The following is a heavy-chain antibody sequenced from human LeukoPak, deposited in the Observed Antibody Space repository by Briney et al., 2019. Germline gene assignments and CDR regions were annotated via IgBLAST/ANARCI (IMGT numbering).Heavy chain of an antibody. Sequence: VASVKVSCKASGYTFTGYYMHWVRQAPGQGLEWMGWINPNSGGTNYAQKFQGRVTMTRDTSISTAYLELSRLRSDDTAVYYCARDSSGWSYYYYGMDVWGQGTTVTVSS. D-gene: IGHD6-13*01. CDR3: ARDSSGWSYYYYGMDV. V-gene: IGHV1-2*02. J-gene: IGHJ6*02. CDR2: INPNSGGT. CDR1: GYTFTGYY.